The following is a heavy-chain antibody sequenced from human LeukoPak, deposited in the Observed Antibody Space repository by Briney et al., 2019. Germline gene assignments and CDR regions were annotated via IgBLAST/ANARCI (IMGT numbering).Heavy chain of an antibody. D-gene: IGHD3-3*01. Sequence: GGSLRLSCAASGFTFSSYAMHWVRQAPGKGLEWVAVISYDGNNKYYADSVKGRFTISRDNSKNTLYLQMNSLRAEDTAVFYCARDPGGISIFGVVSYWGQGTLVTVSS. V-gene: IGHV3-30-3*01. CDR2: ISYDGNNK. J-gene: IGHJ4*02. CDR3: ARDPGGISIFGVVSY. CDR1: GFTFSSYA.